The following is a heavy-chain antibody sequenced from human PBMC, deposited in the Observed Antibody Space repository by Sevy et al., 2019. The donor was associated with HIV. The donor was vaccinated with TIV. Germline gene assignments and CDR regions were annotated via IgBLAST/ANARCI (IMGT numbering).Heavy chain of an antibody. J-gene: IGHJ4*02. CDR2: IKQDESEK. V-gene: IGHV3-7*04. CDR1: GFSFSSYW. D-gene: IGHD3-22*01. CDR3: ARGNSGSFDY. Sequence: GGSLRLSCAASGFSFSSYWMHWVRQAPGKGLEWVANIKQDESEKYYVASVKGRFTISRDTAKNSVYLQMNSLRPEDTAIYYCARGNSGSFDYWGQGTLVTV.